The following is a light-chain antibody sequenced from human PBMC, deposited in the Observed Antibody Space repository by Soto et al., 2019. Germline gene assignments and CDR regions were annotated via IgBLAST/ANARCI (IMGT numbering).Light chain of an antibody. J-gene: IGKJ1*01. CDR2: DAS. V-gene: IGKV1-5*01. Sequence: DIQMTQSPSTLSASVGDRVTITCRASQSISSWLARYQQKPGKAPKLLIYDASSLESGVQSRFRDSGSGSDFALTFSSLQPDDFATYYCHQYNSYPWTFGQGTKVDI. CDR3: HQYNSYPWT. CDR1: QSISSW.